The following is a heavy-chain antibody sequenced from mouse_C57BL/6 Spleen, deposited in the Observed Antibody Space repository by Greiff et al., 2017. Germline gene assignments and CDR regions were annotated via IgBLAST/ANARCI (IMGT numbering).Heavy chain of an antibody. CDR2: IWSGGST. Sequence: QVQLQQSGPGLVQPSQSLSITCTVSGFSLTSYGVHWVRQSPGKGLEWLGVIWSGGSTDYNAAFISRLSISKDNSKSQVFFKMNSLQADDTAIYYCARNSNYDYDGWFAYWGQGTLVTVSA. V-gene: IGHV2-2*01. CDR1: GFSLTSYG. D-gene: IGHD2-4*01. J-gene: IGHJ3*01. CDR3: ARNSNYDYDGWFAY.